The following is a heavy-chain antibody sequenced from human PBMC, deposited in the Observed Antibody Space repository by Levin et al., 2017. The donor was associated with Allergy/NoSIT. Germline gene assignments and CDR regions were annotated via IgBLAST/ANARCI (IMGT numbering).Heavy chain of an antibody. Sequence: GESLKISCKGSGHSFTDYWIGWVRQMPGKGLEWMGIIFPGDSDTRYSPSFQGQVTISADKSINTAYVQWSSLKASDTAMYYCGTLYGDYVYFHHWGQGTLVTVSS. V-gene: IGHV5-51*01. D-gene: IGHD4-17*01. CDR1: GHSFTDYW. CDR2: IFPGDSDT. J-gene: IGHJ1*01. CDR3: GTLYGDYVYFHH.